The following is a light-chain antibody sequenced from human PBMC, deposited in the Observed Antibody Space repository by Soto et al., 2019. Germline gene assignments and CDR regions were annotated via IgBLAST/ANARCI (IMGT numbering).Light chain of an antibody. J-gene: IGKJ1*01. V-gene: IGKV3-20*01. Sequence: VLTQSPGTLSLSPGERGTLSCRASQTVSSNFLAWYQQKPGQAPRLLIFDASTRATGIPDRFTGSGSGTDFTLTISRLEPEDFAVYYCQFYGDPSKTFGQGTKV. CDR3: QFYGDPSKT. CDR2: DAS. CDR1: QTVSSNF.